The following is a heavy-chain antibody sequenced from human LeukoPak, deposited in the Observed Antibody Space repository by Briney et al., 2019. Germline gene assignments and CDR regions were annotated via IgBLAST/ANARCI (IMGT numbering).Heavy chain of an antibody. CDR2: IKQDGSEK. D-gene: IGHD3-10*01. CDR3: ARDPFKLWFGDPA. Sequence: PGGSLRLSCAASGFTFSSYWMSWVRQAPGKGLEWVANIKQDGSEKYYVDSVKGRFTISRDNAKNPLYLQMNSLRAEDTAVYYCARDPFKLWFGDPARGQGTLVTVSS. CDR1: GFTFSSYW. J-gene: IGHJ4*02. V-gene: IGHV3-7*01.